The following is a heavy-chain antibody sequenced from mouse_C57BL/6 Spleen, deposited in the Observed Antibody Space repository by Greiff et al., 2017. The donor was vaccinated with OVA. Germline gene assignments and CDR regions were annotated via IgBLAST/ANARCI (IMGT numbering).Heavy chain of an antibody. Sequence: VQLQQSGAELARPGASVKLSCKASGYTFTSYGISWVKQRTGQGLEWIGEIYPRSGNTYYNEKFKGKATLTADKSSSTAYMELRSLTSEDSAVYFCARYYYGSSYDYCDYWGQGTTLTVSS. CDR3: ARYYYGSSYDYCDY. CDR2: IYPRSGNT. D-gene: IGHD1-1*01. J-gene: IGHJ2*01. V-gene: IGHV1-81*01. CDR1: GYTFTSYG.